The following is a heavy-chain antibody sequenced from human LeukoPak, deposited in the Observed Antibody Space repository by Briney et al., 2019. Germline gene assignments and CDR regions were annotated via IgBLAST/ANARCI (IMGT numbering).Heavy chain of an antibody. Sequence: PGGSLRLSCAASGFTFSSYWMSRVRQAPGKGLEWVANIKQDGSEKYYVDSVKGRFTISRDNAKNSLYLQMNSLRAEDKAVYYCARVRSVAGFPYYFDYWGQGTLVTVSS. D-gene: IGHD6-19*01. V-gene: IGHV3-7*01. CDR2: IKQDGSEK. J-gene: IGHJ4*02. CDR1: GFTFSSYW. CDR3: ARVRSVAGFPYYFDY.